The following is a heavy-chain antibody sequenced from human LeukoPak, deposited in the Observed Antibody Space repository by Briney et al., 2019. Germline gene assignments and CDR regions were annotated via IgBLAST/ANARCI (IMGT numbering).Heavy chain of an antibody. CDR2: IYYTGST. D-gene: IGHD5-12*01. CDR3: TSHGSSGHDPLT. CDR1: GDSIRSYY. Sequence: PSETLSLTCTVSGDSIRSYYWNWIRRPPGKGLEWIGYIYYTGSTSYNPSLKSRVTISLDTSKSQFSLRLTSVTAADAAVYYCTSHGSSGHDPLTWGQGTLVTVSS. J-gene: IGHJ4*01. V-gene: IGHV4-59*08.